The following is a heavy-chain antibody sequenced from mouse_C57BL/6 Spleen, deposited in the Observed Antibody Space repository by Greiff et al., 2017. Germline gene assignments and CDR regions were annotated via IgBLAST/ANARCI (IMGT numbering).Heavy chain of an antibody. CDR1: GFTFTGSW. CDR2: ILPGSGST. V-gene: IGHV1-9*01. J-gene: IGHJ2*01. CDR3: ARSNYFDY. Sequence: VQLQESGAELMKPGASVKLSCTATGFTFTGSWIEWVKQRPGHGLAWIGEILPGSGSTNYKEKFKGKATFTADTSSNTAYLQLSSLTTEDSAIYYSARSNYFDYWGQGTTLTVSS.